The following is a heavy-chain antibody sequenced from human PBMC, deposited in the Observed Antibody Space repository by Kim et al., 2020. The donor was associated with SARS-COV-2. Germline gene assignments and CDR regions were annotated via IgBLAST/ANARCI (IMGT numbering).Heavy chain of an antibody. V-gene: IGHV3-23*01. CDR1: GFTFSAYT. D-gene: IGHD3-10*02. J-gene: IGHJ3*02. Sequence: GGSLRLSCAASGFTFSAYTMNWVRQAPGKGLEWVSTISGNVRYIFYADSVEGRITMSRDNAKSTLSVQMNSLRAEETGGYFGATLNVNRSRAFVIWGEGT. CDR3: ATLNVNRSRAFVI. CDR2: ISGNVRYI.